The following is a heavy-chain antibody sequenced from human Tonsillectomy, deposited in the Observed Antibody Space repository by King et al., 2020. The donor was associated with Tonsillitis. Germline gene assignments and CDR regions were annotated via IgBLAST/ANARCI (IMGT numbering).Heavy chain of an antibody. CDR3: AKIAAPYWYFDL. CDR1: GGSISSYY. Sequence: VQLQESGPGLVKPSETLSLTCTVSGGSISSYYWNWIRQPPGKGLEWIGFIYYSGSTNYNPSLKSRVTLSLDTSKNQFSLKLSSVTAADTAVYYCAKIAAPYWYFDLWGRGTLVTVSS. V-gene: IGHV4-59*01. CDR2: IYYSGST. J-gene: IGHJ2*01. D-gene: IGHD6-25*01.